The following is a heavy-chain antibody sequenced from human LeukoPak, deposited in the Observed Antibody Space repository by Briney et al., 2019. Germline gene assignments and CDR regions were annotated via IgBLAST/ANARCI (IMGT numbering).Heavy chain of an antibody. CDR3: ARWSEMATIFDY. D-gene: IGHD5-24*01. CDR1: GFTFSSYS. V-gene: IGHV3-21*01. Sequence: GGSLRLSCAASGFTFSSYSMNWVRQAPGKGLEWVSSISSSSSYIYYADSVKGRFTISRDNAKNSLYLQMNSLRAEDTAVYYCARWSEMATIFDYWGQGTLVTVSS. CDR2: ISSSSSYI. J-gene: IGHJ4*02.